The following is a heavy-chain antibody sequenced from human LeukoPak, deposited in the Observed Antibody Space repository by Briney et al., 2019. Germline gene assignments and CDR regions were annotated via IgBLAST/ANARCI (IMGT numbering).Heavy chain of an antibody. Sequence: GGSLRLSCAASGFTFSSYSMNWVRQAPGKGLEWVSSISSSSSYIYYADSVKGRFTISRDNAKNSLYLQMNSLRAEDTAVYYCARDPGSYYVSAPGYWGQGTLVTVSS. V-gene: IGHV3-21*01. CDR1: GFTFSSYS. J-gene: IGHJ4*02. CDR2: ISSSSSYI. D-gene: IGHD1-26*01. CDR3: ARDPGSYYVSAPGY.